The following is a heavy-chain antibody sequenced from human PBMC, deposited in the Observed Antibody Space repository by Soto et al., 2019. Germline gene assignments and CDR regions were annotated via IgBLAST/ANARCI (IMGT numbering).Heavy chain of an antibody. CDR2: IYPGDSDT. D-gene: IGHD2-2*01. CDR3: ARPLGYCSSTICSTIDY. V-gene: IGHV5-51*01. J-gene: IGHJ4*02. CDR1: GYRYTNYR. Sequence: GESLKISCKGSGYRYTNYRIGRVRQIPGTVLEWMGIIYPGDSDTRYSPSFQGQVTISADKSISTAYLHWSSLKASDTAMYYCARPLGYCSSTICSTIDYWGQGTLVTVSS.